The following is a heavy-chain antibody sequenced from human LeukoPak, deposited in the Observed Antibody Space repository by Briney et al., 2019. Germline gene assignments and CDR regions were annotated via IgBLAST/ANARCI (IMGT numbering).Heavy chain of an antibody. J-gene: IGHJ4*02. CDR1: GFTFSSYW. CDR3: ARTVPYSSSFDY. Sequence: PGGSLRLSCAASGFTFSSYWIHWVRQAPGKGPVWVSRINSDESSTIYADSVKGRFTISRDNAKNTLFLQMNSLGAEDTAVYYCARTVPYSSSFDYWGQGTLITVSS. CDR2: INSDESST. V-gene: IGHV3-74*01. D-gene: IGHD6-13*01.